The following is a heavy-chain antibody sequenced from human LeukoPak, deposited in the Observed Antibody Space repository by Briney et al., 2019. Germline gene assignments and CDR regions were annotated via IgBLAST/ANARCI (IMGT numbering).Heavy chain of an antibody. J-gene: IGHJ4*02. CDR2: VNESGGT. CDR1: VGSFSGYH. Sequence: SSETLSLTCAVYVGSFSGYHWNWIRQPPGRGPEWIGEVNESGGTNINPSLKSRVTISVDTSKNQFSLKLNSVTAADTAVYYCARGFRGYFVFGGAFFDYWGQGTLVTVSS. V-gene: IGHV4-34*01. D-gene: IGHD3-16*01. CDR3: ARGFRGYFVFGGAFFDY.